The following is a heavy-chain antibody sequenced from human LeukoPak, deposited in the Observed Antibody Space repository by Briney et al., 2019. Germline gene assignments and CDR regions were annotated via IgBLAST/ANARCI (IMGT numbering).Heavy chain of an antibody. CDR3: AKCRVVGATTPFDY. D-gene: IGHD1-26*01. V-gene: IGHV3-23*01. CDR1: GFTFSSYA. J-gene: IGHJ4*02. Sequence: GGSLRLSCAASGFTFSSYAMSWVRQAPGKGLEWVSGISGSGGSTYYADPVKGRFTISRDNSKNTLYLQMNSLRAEDTAVYYCAKCRVVGATTPFDYWGQGTLVTVSS. CDR2: ISGSGGST.